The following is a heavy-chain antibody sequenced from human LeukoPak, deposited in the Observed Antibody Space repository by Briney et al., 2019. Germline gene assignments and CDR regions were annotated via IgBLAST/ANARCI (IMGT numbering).Heavy chain of an antibody. J-gene: IGHJ4*02. CDR2: ISGSGGST. Sequence: PGGSLRLSCAASGSTFSSYAMSWVRQAPGKGLEWVSAISGSGGSTYYADSVKGRFTISRDNSKNTLYLQMNSLRAEDTAVYYCAKNGEYYGSGSYSDYWGQGTLVTVSS. CDR1: GSTFSSYA. CDR3: AKNGEYYGSGSYSDY. V-gene: IGHV3-23*01. D-gene: IGHD3-10*01.